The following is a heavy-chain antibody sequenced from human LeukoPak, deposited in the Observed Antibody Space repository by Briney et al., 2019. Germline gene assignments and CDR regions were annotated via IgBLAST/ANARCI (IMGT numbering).Heavy chain of an antibody. CDR1: GFSFSTYG. Sequence: GKSLRLSCAASGFSFSTYGIHWVRQAPGKGLEWVAVMWYDGSKDYYADSVKGRFTISRDTSKNTLYLQMNNVRAEDTAVYYCAKDRETYEYTFDYWGQGTLVTVSS. D-gene: IGHD6-6*01. J-gene: IGHJ4*02. CDR2: MWYDGSKD. V-gene: IGHV3-33*06. CDR3: AKDRETYEYTFDY.